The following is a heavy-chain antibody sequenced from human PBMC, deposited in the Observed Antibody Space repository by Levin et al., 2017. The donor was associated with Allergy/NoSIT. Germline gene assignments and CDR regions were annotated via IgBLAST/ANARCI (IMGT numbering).Heavy chain of an antibody. D-gene: IGHD2-2*01. CDR1: GFTFGGYA. J-gene: IGHJ4*02. CDR3: TRAPQMLNGPPRNSCDS. Sequence: GESLKISCTASGFTFGGYAMSWFRQAPGKGLEWVGFIRSKAYGGTSEYSASVKVRFTISRDDSKSIAYLQMNSLKTEDTAVYYCTRAPQMLNGPPRNSCDSWGQGALVTVSS. V-gene: IGHV3-49*03. CDR2: IRSKAYGGTS.